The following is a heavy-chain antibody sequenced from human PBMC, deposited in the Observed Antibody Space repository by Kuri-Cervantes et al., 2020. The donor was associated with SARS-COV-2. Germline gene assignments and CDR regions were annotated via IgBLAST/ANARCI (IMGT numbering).Heavy chain of an antibody. V-gene: IGHV3-11*06. CDR2: ISYSGTYT. J-gene: IGHJ6*03. Sequence: GGSLRLSCAASGFTFSDYYMSWIRQAPGKGLEWVSYISYSGTYTKYTDSVKGRFSVSRDNAKNTLYLQMNSPRAEDTAVYYCARDGTRKTYDFWSGYLYYYYYMDVWGKGTTVTVSS. CDR3: ARDGTRKTYDFWSGYLYYYYYMDV. D-gene: IGHD3-3*01. CDR1: GFTFSDYY.